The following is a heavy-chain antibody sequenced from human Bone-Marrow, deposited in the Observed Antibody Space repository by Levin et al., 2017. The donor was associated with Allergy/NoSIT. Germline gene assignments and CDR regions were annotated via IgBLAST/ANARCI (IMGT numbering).Heavy chain of an antibody. Sequence: GGSLRLSCAASGFSFTNVWMTWVRQAPGKGLEWVGRIKSETDGGTIDYAAPVKGRFTISRDDSRSTLYLQMNSLKTEDTDVDYCTTEVWARSIRDDYWGQGTLVTVSS. CDR1: GFSFTNVW. CDR2: IKSETDGGTI. D-gene: IGHD2-21*01. J-gene: IGHJ4*02. V-gene: IGHV3-15*01. CDR3: TTEVWARSIRDDY.